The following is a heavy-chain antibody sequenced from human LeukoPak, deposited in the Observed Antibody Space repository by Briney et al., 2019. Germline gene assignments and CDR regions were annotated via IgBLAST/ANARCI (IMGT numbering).Heavy chain of an antibody. CDR3: ANCGSSGYHNWFDP. CDR1: GGSFSGYY. J-gene: IGHJ5*02. CDR2: INHSGST. D-gene: IGHD3-22*01. V-gene: IGHV4-34*01. Sequence: SETLSLTCAVYGGSFSGYYWSWIRQPPGKGLEWIGEINHSGSTNYNPSLKSRVTISVDTSKNQFSLKLSSVTAADTAVYYCANCGSSGYHNWFDPWGQGTLVTVSS.